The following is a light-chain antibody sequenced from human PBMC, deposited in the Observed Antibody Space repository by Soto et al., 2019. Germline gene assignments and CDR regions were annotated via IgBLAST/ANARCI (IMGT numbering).Light chain of an antibody. CDR1: QSVSSSY. CDR2: DAS. J-gene: IGKJ5*01. V-gene: IGKV3D-20*02. Sequence: IVLTDAPCTLSLSPVERATLSFIASQSVSSSYLAWYQQKPGQAPRLLIYDASNRATGIPARFSGSGSGTDFTLTISSLEPEDFAVYYCQQRSNWPITFGQGTRLEIK. CDR3: QQRSNWPIT.